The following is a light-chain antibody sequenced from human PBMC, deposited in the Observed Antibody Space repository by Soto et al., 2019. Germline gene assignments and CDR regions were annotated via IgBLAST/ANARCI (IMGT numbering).Light chain of an antibody. Sequence: DIHMTQSPSTLSASAGDRVNITCRASQDISTWLAWYQQKPGKAPKLLIYKASSLESEVPSRFSGSGSGTEFTLTINSLQPDDFASYFCQQYNTYPFTFGQGTRLEI. CDR1: QDISTW. V-gene: IGKV1-5*03. J-gene: IGKJ5*01. CDR2: KAS. CDR3: QQYNTYPFT.